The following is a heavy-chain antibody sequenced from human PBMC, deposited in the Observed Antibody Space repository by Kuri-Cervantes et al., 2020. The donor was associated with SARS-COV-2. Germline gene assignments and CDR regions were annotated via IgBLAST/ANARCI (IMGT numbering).Heavy chain of an antibody. CDR3: ARGRCTGDCHPYYYYAMDV. CDR2: INHSGST. Sequence: GSLRLSCAVYGGSFSGYYWSWIRQPPGKGLEWIGEINHSGSTNYNPSLKSRVTVSVDTSKNQFSLKLSSVTAADTAVYYCARGRCTGDCHPYYYYAMDVWGQGTTVTVSS. V-gene: IGHV4-34*01. D-gene: IGHD2-21*02. J-gene: IGHJ6*02. CDR1: GGSFSGYY.